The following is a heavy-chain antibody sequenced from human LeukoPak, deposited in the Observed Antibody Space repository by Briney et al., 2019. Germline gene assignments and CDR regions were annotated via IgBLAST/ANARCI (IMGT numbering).Heavy chain of an antibody. CDR2: IYHSGST. V-gene: IGHV4-38-2*02. CDR3: ARAVHQGISHFAHDF. CDR1: GSSIRSVYY. Sequence: SETLSLTCTVPGSSIRSVYYWGWIRQPPGKGLEWIGTIYHSGSTYYNPSLKSRVTISVDTSKNQFSLKLSFVTAADTAVYYCARAVHQGISHFAHDFWGQGTLVTVSS. J-gene: IGHJ4*02.